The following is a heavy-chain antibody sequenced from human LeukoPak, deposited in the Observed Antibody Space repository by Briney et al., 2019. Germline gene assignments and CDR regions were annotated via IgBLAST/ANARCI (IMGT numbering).Heavy chain of an antibody. CDR1: GASINSNSHY. V-gene: IGHV4-39*01. CDR2: IYYSGST. J-gene: IGHJ4*02. Sequence: NPSETLSLTCTVSGASINSNSHYWGWIRQPPGKGLEWIGSIYYSGSTYYNPSLKSRVTISVDTSKNQFSLKLSSVTAADTAVYYCARLQAREITYFDYWGQGTLVTVSS. CDR3: ARLQAREITYFDY. D-gene: IGHD3-10*01.